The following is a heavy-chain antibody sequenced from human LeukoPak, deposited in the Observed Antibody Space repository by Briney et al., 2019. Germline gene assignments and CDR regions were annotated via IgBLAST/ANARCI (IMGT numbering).Heavy chain of an antibody. Sequence: SGGSLRLSCAASGFSFGDYAMHWVRQAPGKGLEWVSLISGDGGRTFYADSVKGRFTISRDNSKNSLYLQMNSVRTEDSALYYCVKDIHDRGYPDYWGQGTLVTVSS. CDR2: ISGDGGRT. V-gene: IGHV3-43*02. J-gene: IGHJ4*02. CDR3: VKDIHDRGYPDY. D-gene: IGHD3-22*01. CDR1: GFSFGDYA.